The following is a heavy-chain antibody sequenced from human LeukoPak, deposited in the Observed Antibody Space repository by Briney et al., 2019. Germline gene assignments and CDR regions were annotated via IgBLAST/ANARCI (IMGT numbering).Heavy chain of an antibody. J-gene: IGHJ1*01. CDR1: GFTFSSYG. CDR3: ARDRGRSTVTTLYFQH. D-gene: IGHD4-17*01. Sequence: GGSLRLSCAASGFTFSSYGMHWVRQAPGKGLEWVAVIWYDGSNKYYADSAKGRFTISRDSSKNTLYLQMNSLRAEDTAVYYCARDRGRSTVTTLYFQHWGQGTLVTVSS. V-gene: IGHV3-33*01. CDR2: IWYDGSNK.